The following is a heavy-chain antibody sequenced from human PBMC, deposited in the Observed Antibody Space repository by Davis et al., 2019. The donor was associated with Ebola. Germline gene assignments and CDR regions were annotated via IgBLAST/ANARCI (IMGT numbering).Heavy chain of an antibody. Sequence: GESLKISCAASGFTVSSNYMSWVRQAPGKGLEWVSAISGGAETIYYAASVKGRFTISRDNSKSTLYLQMNRLRAEDTAVYYCAKDFFTGGYSYGYFENYYGMDVWGKGITVTVSS. J-gene: IGHJ6*04. CDR1: GFTVSSNY. D-gene: IGHD5-18*01. CDR3: AKDFFTGGYSYGYFENYYGMDV. CDR2: ISGGAETI. V-gene: IGHV3-23*01.